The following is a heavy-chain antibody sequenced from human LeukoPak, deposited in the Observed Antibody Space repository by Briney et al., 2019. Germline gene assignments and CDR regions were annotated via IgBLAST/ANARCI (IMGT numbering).Heavy chain of an antibody. CDR2: ISGSGGST. D-gene: IGHD3-22*01. J-gene: IGHJ4*02. V-gene: IGHV3-23*01. CDR1: GFTFSSYA. Sequence: QPGGSLRLSCAASGFTFSSYAMSWVRQAPGKGLEWVSAISGSGGSTYYADSVKGRFTISRDNSKNTLYLQMNSLRAEDTAVYYCARDASIYDSSGYYYLWWGQGTLVTVSS. CDR3: ARDASIYDSSGYYYLW.